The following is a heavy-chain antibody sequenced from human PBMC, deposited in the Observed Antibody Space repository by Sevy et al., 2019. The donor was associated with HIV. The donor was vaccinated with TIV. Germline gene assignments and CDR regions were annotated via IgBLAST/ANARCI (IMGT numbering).Heavy chain of an antibody. CDR1: GFTFSYSG. V-gene: IGHV3-30*02. CDR2: IQYDGRNT. D-gene: IGHD6-13*01. Sequence: GGSLRLSCTTSGFTFSYSGMHWDRQAPGKGLEWVTFIQYDGRNTHYADSVKGRFTISRDNSKNMLYLQMNSLRGDDTAVYYCAKNTAAVGTGGFDYWGQGALVTVSS. CDR3: AKNTAAVGTGGFDY. J-gene: IGHJ4*02.